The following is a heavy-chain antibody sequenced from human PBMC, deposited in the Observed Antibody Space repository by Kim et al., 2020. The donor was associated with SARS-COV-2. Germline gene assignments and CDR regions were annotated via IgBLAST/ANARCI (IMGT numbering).Heavy chain of an antibody. D-gene: IGHD5-12*01. J-gene: IGHJ4*02. CDR1: GFTFDDYA. Sequence: GGSLRLSCAASGFTFDDYAMHWVRQAPGKGLEWVSGISWNSGSIGYADSVKGRFTISRDNAKNSLYLQMNSLRAEDTALYYCAKGREGGYVDWGQGTLVTVSS. CDR2: ISWNSGSI. V-gene: IGHV3-9*01. CDR3: AKGREGGYVD.